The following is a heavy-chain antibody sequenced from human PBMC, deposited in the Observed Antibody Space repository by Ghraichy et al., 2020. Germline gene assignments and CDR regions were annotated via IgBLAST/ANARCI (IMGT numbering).Heavy chain of an antibody. Sequence: ASVKVSCESSGYTFSDLYMHWVRQALGQGLEWMGRINPKTGGTNYAQKFQNRVTMTRDTSISTAYMELSRLRSDDTAVYYCARHFYDTTGAVDYWGQGTLVTVSS. CDR1: GYTFSDLY. D-gene: IGHD3-22*01. CDR2: INPKTGGT. CDR3: ARHFYDTTGAVDY. J-gene: IGHJ4*02. V-gene: IGHV1-2*06.